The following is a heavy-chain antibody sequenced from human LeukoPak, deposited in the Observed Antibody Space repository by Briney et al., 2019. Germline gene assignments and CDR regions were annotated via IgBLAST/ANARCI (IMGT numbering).Heavy chain of an antibody. V-gene: IGHV1-8*01. CDR2: MNPNSGNT. Sequence: ASVKVSCKASGYTFTSYDINWVRQATGQGLEWMGWMNPNSGNTGYAQKFQGRVTMTRNTSISTAYMELSSLRSEDTAVYYCARNSGYDYGDAFDIWGQGTMVTVSS. CDR1: GYTFTSYD. CDR3: ARNSGYDYGDAFDI. J-gene: IGHJ3*02. D-gene: IGHD5-12*01.